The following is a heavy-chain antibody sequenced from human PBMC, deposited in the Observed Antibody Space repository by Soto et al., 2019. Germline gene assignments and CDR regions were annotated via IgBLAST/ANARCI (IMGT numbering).Heavy chain of an antibody. CDR3: AKASGGSYTESRVPEC. D-gene: IGHD1-26*01. CDR2: IINSGGDT. V-gene: IGHV3-23*01. J-gene: IGHJ6*03. CDR1: GFTFGTYS. Sequence: LRLSCAASGFTFGTYSMAWVRQSPGEGLGWVSVIINSGGDTPDAYSVKGRFTISRDNSKNTLYLQMSSLRVEDTATYYCAKASGGSYTESRVPECWG.